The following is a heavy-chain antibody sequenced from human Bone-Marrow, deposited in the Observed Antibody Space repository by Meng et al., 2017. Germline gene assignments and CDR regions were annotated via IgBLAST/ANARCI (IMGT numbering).Heavy chain of an antibody. CDR2: INPNSGGT. V-gene: IGHV1-2*06. CDR1: GYTFTGYY. Sequence: QVHLVKAGAEVKKPGAPVKVSCKASGYTFTGYYMHWVRQASGQGLEWMGRINPNSGGTNYAQKFQGRVTMTRDTSISTAYMELSRLRSDDTAVYYCARADHPTTVPNLDYWGQGTLVTVSS. D-gene: IGHD4-17*01. CDR3: ARADHPTTVPNLDY. J-gene: IGHJ4*02.